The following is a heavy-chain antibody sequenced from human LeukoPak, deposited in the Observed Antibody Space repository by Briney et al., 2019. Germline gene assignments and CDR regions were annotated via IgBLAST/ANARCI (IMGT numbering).Heavy chain of an antibody. CDR3: ARGFGVVTAFDI. D-gene: IGHD3-3*01. J-gene: IGHJ3*02. Sequence: SETLSLTCTVSGGSISSHYWSWIRQPPGKGLEWIGHIYYSGSTNYNPSLKSRVTTSVDTSKNQFSLRLSSVTAADTAVYYCARGFGVVTAFDIWGQGTMVTVSS. V-gene: IGHV4-59*11. CDR2: IYYSGST. CDR1: GGSISSHY.